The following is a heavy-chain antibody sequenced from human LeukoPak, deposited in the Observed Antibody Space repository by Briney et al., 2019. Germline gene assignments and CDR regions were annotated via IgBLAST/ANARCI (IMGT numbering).Heavy chain of an antibody. Sequence: GGSLRLSCAASGFTFSSYAMSWVRQARGKGLEWVSAISGSGGSTYYADSVKGRFTISRDNSKNTLYLQMNSLRAEDTAVYYCAALSGYSYGLDYWGQGTLVTVSS. V-gene: IGHV3-23*01. CDR3: AALSGYSYGLDY. CDR1: GFTFSSYA. D-gene: IGHD5-18*01. CDR2: ISGSGGST. J-gene: IGHJ4*02.